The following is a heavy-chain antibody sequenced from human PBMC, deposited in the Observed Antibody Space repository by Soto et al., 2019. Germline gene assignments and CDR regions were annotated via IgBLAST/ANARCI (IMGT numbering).Heavy chain of an antibody. Sequence: QVQLVESGGGLVKPGGSLRLSCAASGFTFSDYYMSWIRQAPGKGLEWVSYISSSGSTIYYADSVKGRFTISRDNAKNSLYLQMNSLRAEYTAVYYCARAGTDIVVVPAASPLYYYGMDVWGQGTTVTVSS. CDR2: ISSSGSTI. V-gene: IGHV3-11*01. CDR3: ARAGTDIVVVPAASPLYYYGMDV. J-gene: IGHJ6*02. CDR1: GFTFSDYY. D-gene: IGHD2-2*01.